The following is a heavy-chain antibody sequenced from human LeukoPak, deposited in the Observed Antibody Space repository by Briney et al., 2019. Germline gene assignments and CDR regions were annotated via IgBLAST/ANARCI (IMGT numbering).Heavy chain of an antibody. CDR1: GDSINSYY. V-gene: IGHV4-59*01. D-gene: IGHD6-19*01. Sequence: TSETLSLTCIVSGDSINSYYWTWIRQPPGKGLEWIGYIYYSGSTNYNPSLKSRVTMSVDTSKNQFSLKLSSVTAADTAVYYCARASGYSSGWYETPFVYWGQGTLVTVSS. CDR3: ARASGYSSGWYETPFVY. CDR2: IYYSGST. J-gene: IGHJ4*02.